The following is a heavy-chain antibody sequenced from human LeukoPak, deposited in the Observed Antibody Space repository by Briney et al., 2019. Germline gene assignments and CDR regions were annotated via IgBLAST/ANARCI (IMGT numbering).Heavy chain of an antibody. V-gene: IGHV4-31*03. J-gene: IGHJ3*01. CDR1: GGSISSGGEY. D-gene: IGHD3-22*01. CDR2: VYYSGST. CDR3: AREKTAYYYDRSGFSEGAFDV. Sequence: SQTLSLTCTASGGSISSGGEYWSWIRHLPEKGLEWIGYVYYSGSTYYNPSLESRITMSVDTSENQFSLKLASVTAADTAVYYCAREKTAYYYDRSGFSEGAFDVWGQGTMVTVSS.